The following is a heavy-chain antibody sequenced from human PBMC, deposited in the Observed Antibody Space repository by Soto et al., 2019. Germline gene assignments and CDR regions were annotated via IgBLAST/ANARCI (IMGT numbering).Heavy chain of an antibody. D-gene: IGHD2-2*01. CDR3: AREAIVVVPAAHYYYGMDV. J-gene: IGHJ6*02. CDR1: GFTVSSNY. Sequence: EVQLVETGGGLIQPGGSLRLSCAASGFTVSSNYMSWVRQAPGKGLEWVSVIYSGGSTYYADSVKGRFTISRDNSKNTLYLQMNSLRAEDTAVYYCAREAIVVVPAAHYYYGMDVWGQGTTVTVSS. CDR2: IYSGGST. V-gene: IGHV3-53*02.